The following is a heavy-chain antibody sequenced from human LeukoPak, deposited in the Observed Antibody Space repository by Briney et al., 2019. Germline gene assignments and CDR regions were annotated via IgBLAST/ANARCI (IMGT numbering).Heavy chain of an antibody. CDR1: GYTFTGYY. CDR3: ASEYKYDSSGANAFDV. D-gene: IGHD3-22*01. Sequence: ASVKVSCKASGYTFTGYYMHWVRQAPGQGLEWMGWNNPNSGGTNYAQKFQGRVTMTRDTSSSTAYMELSSLRSADTAVYYCASEYKYDSSGANAFDVWGQGTMVTVSS. V-gene: IGHV1-2*02. J-gene: IGHJ3*01. CDR2: NNPNSGGT.